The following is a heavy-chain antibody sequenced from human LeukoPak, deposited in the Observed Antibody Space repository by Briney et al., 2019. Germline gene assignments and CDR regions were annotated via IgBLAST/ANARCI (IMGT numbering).Heavy chain of an antibody. V-gene: IGHV3-66*01. CDR3: AREFVYGEPFDP. J-gene: IGHJ5*02. D-gene: IGHD4-17*01. CDR2: IFGAGGT. CDR1: GFIVSSNY. Sequence: AGGSLRLSCAASGFIVSSNYMSWVRQAPGKGLEWVSVIFGAGGTYYADSVKGRFTIPRDNSKNTVYLQTNSLRAEDTAVYFCAREFVYGEPFDPWGQGTLVTVSS.